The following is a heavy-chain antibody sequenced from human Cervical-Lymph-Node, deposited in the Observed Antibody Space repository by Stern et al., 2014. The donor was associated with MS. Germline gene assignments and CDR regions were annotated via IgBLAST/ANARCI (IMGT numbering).Heavy chain of an antibody. J-gene: IGHJ4*02. V-gene: IGHV4-4*02. CDR3: ARIPEDTAMVAMMDY. CDR1: GASITSTNW. D-gene: IGHD5-18*01. Sequence: QVQLQESGPGLVRPSGTLSLTCAVSGASITSTNWWSWVRQPPGKGLEWIGEIYHTGRPNYNPSLKRRLPMSIDKSDNQFSLKLTSVTAADTAVYFCARIPEDTAMVAMMDYWGQGILVTVSS. CDR2: IYHTGRP.